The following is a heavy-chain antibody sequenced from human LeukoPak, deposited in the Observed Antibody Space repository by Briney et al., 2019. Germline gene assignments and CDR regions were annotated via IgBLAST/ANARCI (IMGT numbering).Heavy chain of an antibody. CDR3: ARDVPGRYYDY. CDR1: GGSVSSGSYF. CDR2: IYYSGST. J-gene: IGHJ4*02. D-gene: IGHD1-26*01. V-gene: IGHV4-61*01. Sequence: PSETLSLTCTVSGGSVSSGSYFWSWIRQPPGKGLEWIGHIYYSGSTHYDPSLKSRVTISIHTSKNQFSLKLSSVTAADTAVYYCARDVPGRYYDYWGQGSLVTVSS.